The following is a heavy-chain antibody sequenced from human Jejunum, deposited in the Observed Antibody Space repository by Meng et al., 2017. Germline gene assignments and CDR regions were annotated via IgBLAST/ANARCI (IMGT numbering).Heavy chain of an antibody. CDR1: GYSMRDGYY. V-gene: IGHV4-38-2*02. D-gene: IGHD1-26*01. CDR3: ARGGATTFDYGMDV. J-gene: IGHJ6*02. CDR2: MYHSGST. Sequence: SETLSLTCNVSGYSMRDGYYWGWFRQPPGKGLEWIGSMYHSGSTYYKSSLKSRVSIAVDTSKNQLSLKLTSVTAADTAVYYCARGGATTFDYGMDVWGQGTTVTVSS.